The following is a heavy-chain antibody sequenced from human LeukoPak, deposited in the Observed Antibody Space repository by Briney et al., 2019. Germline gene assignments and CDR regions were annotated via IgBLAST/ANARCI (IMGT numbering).Heavy chain of an antibody. CDR2: ISVSGGST. CDR3: AKGASGSYHTPYDY. V-gene: IGHV3-23*01. Sequence: YVMSWVRLAPGKGLEWVSDISVSGGSTYYADSVKGRFTISRDNSKNTLYLQMSSLRAEDTAVYYCAKGASGSYHTPYDYWGQGTLVTVSS. D-gene: IGHD1-26*01. J-gene: IGHJ4*02. CDR1: YV.